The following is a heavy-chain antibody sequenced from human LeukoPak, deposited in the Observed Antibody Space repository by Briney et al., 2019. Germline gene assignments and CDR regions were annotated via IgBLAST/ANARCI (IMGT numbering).Heavy chain of an antibody. Sequence: GGSLRLSCAASGFTFSSYSMNWVRQAPGKGLEWVSSISSSSSYIYYADSVKGRFTISRDNAKNSLYLQMNSLRAEDTAVYYCAIRTTTVTTRFTPTNDYWGQGTLVTVSS. CDR3: AIRTTTVTTRFTPTNDY. J-gene: IGHJ4*02. D-gene: IGHD4-11*01. V-gene: IGHV3-21*01. CDR2: ISSSSSYI. CDR1: GFTFSSYS.